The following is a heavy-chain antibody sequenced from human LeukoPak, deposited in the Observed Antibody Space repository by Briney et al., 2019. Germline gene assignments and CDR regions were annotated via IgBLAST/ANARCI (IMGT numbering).Heavy chain of an antibody. J-gene: IGHJ4*02. V-gene: IGHV1-58*01. CDR3: AAGFKSREWLVPTL. CDR1: GFTFTSSA. CDR2: IVVGSGNT. Sequence: SVKVSCKASGFTFTSSAVQWVRQARGQRLEWIGWIVVGSGNTNYAQKFQERVTITRDMSTSTAYMELSSLRSEDTAVYYCAAGFKSREWLVPTLWGQGTLVTVSS. D-gene: IGHD6-19*01.